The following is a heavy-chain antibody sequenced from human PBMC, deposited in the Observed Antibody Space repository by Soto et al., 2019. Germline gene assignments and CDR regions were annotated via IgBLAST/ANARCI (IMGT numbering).Heavy chain of an antibody. D-gene: IGHD3-9*01. V-gene: IGHV3-33*01. Sequence: QVQLVESGGGVVQPGRSLGLSCAASGFTFSSYGMHWVRQAPGKGLEWVAVIWYDGSNTYYADSVKGRFTISRDNSKNTLYLQMNSLRAEDTAVYHCARDRGDIVTGYRSGMDVWGQGTTVTVSS. CDR3: ARDRGDIVTGYRSGMDV. J-gene: IGHJ6*02. CDR2: IWYDGSNT. CDR1: GFTFSSYG.